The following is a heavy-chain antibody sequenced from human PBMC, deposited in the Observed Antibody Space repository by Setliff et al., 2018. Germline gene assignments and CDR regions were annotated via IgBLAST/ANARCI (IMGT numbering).Heavy chain of an antibody. CDR3: AKNGFGVVALGVNNWFDP. V-gene: IGHV3-30*18. Sequence: GGSLRLSCAASGFTFSSYSMNWVRQAPGKGLEWVALISFDGTDQYYSDSVKSRFTISRDNSENTLYLQMNSLRAEDTAVYYCAKNGFGVVALGVNNWFDPWGQGTLVTVSS. CDR1: GFTFSSYS. CDR2: ISFDGTDQ. J-gene: IGHJ5*02. D-gene: IGHD3-10*01.